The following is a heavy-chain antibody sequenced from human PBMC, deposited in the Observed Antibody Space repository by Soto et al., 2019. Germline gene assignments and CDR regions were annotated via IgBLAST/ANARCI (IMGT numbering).Heavy chain of an antibody. CDR3: AKGSSTSRPYYFDH. D-gene: IGHD2-2*01. CDR2: ITGGGGST. CDR1: GFSFSSYA. V-gene: IGHV3-23*01. J-gene: IGHJ4*02. Sequence: TGGSLRLSCAASGFSFSSYAMSWVRQAPGQGLEWVSAITGGGGSTYTADSVKGRFTISRDNSKNTLYLQMDSLRAEDTAVYYCAKGSSTSRPYYFDHWGQGTLVTVSS.